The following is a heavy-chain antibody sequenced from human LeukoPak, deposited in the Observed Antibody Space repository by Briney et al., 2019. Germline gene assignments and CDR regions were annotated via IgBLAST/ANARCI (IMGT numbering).Heavy chain of an antibody. CDR2: IYYSGST. V-gene: IGHV4-59*01. CDR3: ATGGYCSGGSCYPNWFDP. Sequence: WETLSLPCTVSGGSISSYYWSWIRQPPGTGLEWIGYIYYSGSTNYNPSLKSRVTISVDTSKNQISLKLRSVTPADTAVYYCATGGYCSGGSCYPNWFDPWGQGTLVTVSS. CDR1: GGSISSYY. J-gene: IGHJ5*02. D-gene: IGHD2-15*01.